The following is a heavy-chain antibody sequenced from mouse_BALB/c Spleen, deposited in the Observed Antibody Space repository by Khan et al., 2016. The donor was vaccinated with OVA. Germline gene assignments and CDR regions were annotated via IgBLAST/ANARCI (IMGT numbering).Heavy chain of an antibody. CDR2: INPITGYA. V-gene: IGHV1-7*01. CDR1: GYTFTSYW. CDR3: ARAGVEDGYYAWLAY. D-gene: IGHD2-3*01. J-gene: IGHJ3*01. Sequence: QVQLQQPGAELAKPGASVKMSCKASGYTFTSYWMHWVKQRPGQGLEWIGYINPITGYADYNQKFKDRATLTADKSSSTAYMQLSSLTSEDSAVFYCARAGVEDGYYAWLAYWGQGTLVTVSA.